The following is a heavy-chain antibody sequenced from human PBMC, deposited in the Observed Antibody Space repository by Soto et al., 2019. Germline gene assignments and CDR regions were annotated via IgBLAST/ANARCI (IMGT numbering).Heavy chain of an antibody. J-gene: IGHJ4*02. CDR2: TYYNGNA. CDR3: ARHFVAVVIKGWGY. V-gene: IGHV4-39*01. CDR1: GGSIDRSNYY. D-gene: IGHD3-22*01. Sequence: QLQLQESGPGLVKPSETLSLTCTVSGGSIDRSNYYWDWIRQPPGKGLEWIGTTYYNGNAYYNPSLXGXVXXSVDTSKNQFSLKLISVTAADMAVYYCARHFVAVVIKGWGYWGQGTLVTVSS.